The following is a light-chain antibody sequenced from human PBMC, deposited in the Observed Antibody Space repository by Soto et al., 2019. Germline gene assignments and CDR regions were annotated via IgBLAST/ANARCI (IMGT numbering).Light chain of an antibody. CDR2: DAS. CDR1: QSVSSSY. J-gene: IGKJ1*01. CDR3: QQYGSSRT. Sequence: DIVLTKSPGTLPLSQGESATLACRASQSVSSSYLAWYQQKPGQAPRLLIYDASTRATGIPDRFSGSGSGTDFSLTISRLESEDFAVYFCQQYGSSRTFGLGTKVDIK. V-gene: IGKV3-20*01.